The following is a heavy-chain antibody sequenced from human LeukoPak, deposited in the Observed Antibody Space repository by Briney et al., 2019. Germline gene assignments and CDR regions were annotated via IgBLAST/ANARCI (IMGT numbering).Heavy chain of an antibody. Sequence: ASVKVSRKASGYTFTTYGINWVRQAPGQGLEWMGSISGYNGKTNYARQLQGRVTMTTDTSTNTAYMELRSLRSADTAVYYCARAWHYYYYMDVWGKGTTVTISS. J-gene: IGHJ6*03. CDR2: ISGYNGKT. CDR3: ARAWHYYYYMDV. V-gene: IGHV1-18*01. CDR1: GYTFTTYG.